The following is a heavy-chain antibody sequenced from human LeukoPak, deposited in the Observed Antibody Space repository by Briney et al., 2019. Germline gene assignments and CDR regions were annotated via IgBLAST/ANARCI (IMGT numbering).Heavy chain of an antibody. CDR3: ARGGGLDV. Sequence: GGTLRLSCAASGFTFSSYWMNWARQAPGKGLEWVASINHNGNVNYYVDSVKGRFTISRDNAKNSLYLQMSNLRAEDTAVYFCARGGGLDVWGQGTTVTVSS. CDR1: GFTFSSYW. D-gene: IGHD3-16*01. CDR2: INHNGNVN. V-gene: IGHV3-7*03. J-gene: IGHJ6*02.